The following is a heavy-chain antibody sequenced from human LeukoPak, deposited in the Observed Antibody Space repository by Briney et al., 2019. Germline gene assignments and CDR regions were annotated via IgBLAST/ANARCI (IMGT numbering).Heavy chain of an antibody. J-gene: IGHJ3*02. D-gene: IGHD4-17*01. CDR3: AVPYGDPDAFDI. Sequence: GGSLRLSCAASGLTFSTYWMNWVRQAPGKGLEWVSSISSSSSYIYYADSVKGRFTISRDNAKNSLYLQMNSLRAEDTAVYYCAVPYGDPDAFDIWGQGTMVTVSS. V-gene: IGHV3-21*01. CDR1: GLTFSTYW. CDR2: ISSSSSYI.